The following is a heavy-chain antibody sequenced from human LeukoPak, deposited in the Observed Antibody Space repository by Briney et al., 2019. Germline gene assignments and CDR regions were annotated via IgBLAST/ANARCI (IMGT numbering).Heavy chain of an antibody. CDR1: EFTFSSYA. J-gene: IGHJ5*02. CDR2: ISGSGGST. Sequence: GGSLRLSCAASEFTFSSYAMSWVRQAPGKGLEWVSAISGSGGSTYYADSVKGRFTITRDNSKNTLYLQMNSLRAEDTAVYYCAKTRLGVPVGWFDPWGQGTLVTVSS. V-gene: IGHV3-23*01. CDR3: AKTRLGVPVGWFDP. D-gene: IGHD2-2*01.